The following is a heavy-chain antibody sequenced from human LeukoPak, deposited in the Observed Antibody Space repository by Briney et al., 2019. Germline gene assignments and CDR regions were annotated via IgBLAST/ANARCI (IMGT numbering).Heavy chain of an antibody. CDR1: GFTFSSYA. CDR3: AKDPGGMALYYFDY. CDR2: ISGSGGST. J-gene: IGHJ4*02. Sequence: GGSLRLSCAASGFTFSSYAMSWVRQAPGKGLGWVSAISGSGGSTYYADSVKGQFTISRDNSKNTLYLQMNSLRAEDTAVYYCAKDPGGMALYYFDYWGQGTLVTVSS. D-gene: IGHD2-15*01. V-gene: IGHV3-23*01.